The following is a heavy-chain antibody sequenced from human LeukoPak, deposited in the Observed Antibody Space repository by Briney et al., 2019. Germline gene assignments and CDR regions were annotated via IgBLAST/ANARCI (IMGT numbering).Heavy chain of an antibody. Sequence: PWASVTVSCKGSGYTFDRYGVTWVRQAPGQGLEWMGWISTYNGNTTYAQKIQGRVTMTTDTSTNTVYMDLRSLRSDDTAVYYCARDLGHCRNVICSSSAYWGRGTLVTVSS. V-gene: IGHV1-18*01. CDR3: ARDLGHCRNVICSSSAY. CDR1: GYTFDRYG. D-gene: IGHD1-14*01. J-gene: IGHJ4*02. CDR2: ISTYNGNT.